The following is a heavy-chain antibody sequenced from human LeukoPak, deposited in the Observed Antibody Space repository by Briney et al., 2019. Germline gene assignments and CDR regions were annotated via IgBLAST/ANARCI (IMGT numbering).Heavy chain of an antibody. J-gene: IGHJ5*02. CDR1: GFTLSSYE. CDR2: ISSSGSTI. D-gene: IGHD3-10*01. V-gene: IGHV3-48*03. Sequence: GGSLRLSCAASGFTLSSYEMNWVRQAPGKGLEWVSYISSSGSTIYYADSVKGRFTISRDNAKNSLYLQMNSLRAEDTAVYYCAREAYGSGSYTSNWFDPWGQGTLVTVSS. CDR3: AREAYGSGSYTSNWFDP.